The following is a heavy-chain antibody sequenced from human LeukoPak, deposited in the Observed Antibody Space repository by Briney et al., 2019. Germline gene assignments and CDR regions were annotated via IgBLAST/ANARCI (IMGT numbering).Heavy chain of an antibody. V-gene: IGHV3-23*01. Sequence: GGSLRLSCAASGFTFSNHGMNWVRQAPGKGLEWLSGVSPPGGGTYYADSVKGRFTISRDDSKNTLSLQMNSLRVEDTAVYYCAKDRDGDGWDYYYYMDVWGKGTTVTISS. D-gene: IGHD5-24*01. CDR3: AKDRDGDGWDYYYYMDV. CDR2: VSPPGGGT. J-gene: IGHJ6*03. CDR1: GFTFSNHG.